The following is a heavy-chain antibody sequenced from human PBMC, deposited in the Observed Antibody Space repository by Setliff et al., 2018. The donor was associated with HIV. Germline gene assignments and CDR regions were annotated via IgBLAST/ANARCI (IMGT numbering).Heavy chain of an antibody. CDR2: VFYTGGT. Sequence: SETLSLTCTISGGSITSHYWSWIRQPPGKGLEWIGYVFYTGGTNYRPSLRGRVTISVDTSKNHFSLKPSSVTAADTAVYYCAKTIRGYTSGDYMDVWGKGITVTV. CDR3: AKTIRGYTSGDYMDV. D-gene: IGHD5-18*01. J-gene: IGHJ6*03. CDR1: GGSITSHY. V-gene: IGHV4-59*11.